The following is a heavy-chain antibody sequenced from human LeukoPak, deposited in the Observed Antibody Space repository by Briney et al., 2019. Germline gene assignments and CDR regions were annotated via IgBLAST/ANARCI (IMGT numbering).Heavy chain of an antibody. Sequence: PSETLSLTCAVYVGSFSGYYWSWIRQPPGKGLEWIGEIDHSGSTIYNPSLESRVTISRDTSKNQFSLKLSSVTAADTAVYYCARGEGSGSYMSYFDYWGQGGLVTVSS. CDR1: VGSFSGYY. V-gene: IGHV4-34*01. CDR2: IDHSGST. J-gene: IGHJ4*02. CDR3: ARGEGSGSYMSYFDY. D-gene: IGHD3-10*01.